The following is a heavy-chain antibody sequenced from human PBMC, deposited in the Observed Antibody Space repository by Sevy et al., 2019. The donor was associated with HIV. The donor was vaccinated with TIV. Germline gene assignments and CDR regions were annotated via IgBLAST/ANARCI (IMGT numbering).Heavy chain of an antibody. Sequence: GGSLRLSCAASGFTFSNVWMSWVRQAPGKGLEWVGHIKSKTEGGTTDYAAPVKGRFTISRDDSRNTLDLQMNSLKAEDTTLYYCTTGGSILQHWGQGTLVTVSS. CDR1: GFTFSNVW. CDR3: TTGGSILQH. V-gene: IGHV3-15*01. D-gene: IGHD3-16*01. J-gene: IGHJ4*02. CDR2: IKSKTEGGTT.